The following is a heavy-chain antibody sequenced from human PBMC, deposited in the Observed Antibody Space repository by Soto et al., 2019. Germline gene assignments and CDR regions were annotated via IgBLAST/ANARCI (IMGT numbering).Heavy chain of an antibody. CDR1: GYTFTSYD. D-gene: IGHD6-6*01. V-gene: IGHV1-8*01. CDR2: MNPNSGNT. J-gene: IGHJ6*03. CDR3: ARSVSSSELYYYYYYMDV. Sequence: ASVKVSCTASGYTFTSYDINWVRQATGQGLEWMGWMNPNSGNTGYAQKFQGRVTMTRNTSISAAYMELSSLRSEDTAVYYCARSVSSSELYYYYYYMDVWGKGTTVTVSS.